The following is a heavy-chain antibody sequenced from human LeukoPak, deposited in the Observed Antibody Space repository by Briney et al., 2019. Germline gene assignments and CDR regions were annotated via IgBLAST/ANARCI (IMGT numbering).Heavy chain of an antibody. Sequence: ASVKVSCKASGYTFTGYYMHWVRQAPGQGLEWMGWINPNSGGTNYAQKFQGRVTMTRDTSISTAYMELSRLRSDDTAVYYCARDRRILRFLEWSSAFDYWGQGTLVTVSS. J-gene: IGHJ4*02. V-gene: IGHV1-2*02. D-gene: IGHD3-3*01. CDR3: ARDRRILRFLEWSSAFDY. CDR2: INPNSGGT. CDR1: GYTFTGYY.